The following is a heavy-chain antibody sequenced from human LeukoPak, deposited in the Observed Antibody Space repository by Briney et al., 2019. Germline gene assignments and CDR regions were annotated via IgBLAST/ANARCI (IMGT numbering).Heavy chain of an antibody. J-gene: IGHJ4*02. D-gene: IGHD3-16*01. V-gene: IGHV3-72*01. CDR2: IKKKADSYTT. CDR1: GFTFRDYF. Sequence: GGSLRLSCAASGFTFRDYFMDWVRQAPGKGLEWVGRIKKKADSYTTEYAASVKGRFTISRDDSKSSLYLQMNSLKTEDTAVYYCIRDNGGYVNWGQGTLVTVSS. CDR3: IRDNGGYVN.